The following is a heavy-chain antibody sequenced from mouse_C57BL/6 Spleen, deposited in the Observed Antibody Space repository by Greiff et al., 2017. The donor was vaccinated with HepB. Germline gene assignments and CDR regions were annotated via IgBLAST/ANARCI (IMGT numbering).Heavy chain of an antibody. CDR1: GFTFTAYY. J-gene: IGHJ4*01. D-gene: IGHD3-2*02. Sequence: EVKLMESGGGLVQPGGSLSLSCAASGFTFTAYYMSWVRQPPGKALEWLGFIRNKANGYTTEYSASVKGRFTISRGNSQSILYLQMNALRAEDSATYYCARYGAGQARGDYWGQGTSVTVSS. CDR2: IRNKANGYTT. CDR3: ARYGAGQARGDY. V-gene: IGHV7-3*01.